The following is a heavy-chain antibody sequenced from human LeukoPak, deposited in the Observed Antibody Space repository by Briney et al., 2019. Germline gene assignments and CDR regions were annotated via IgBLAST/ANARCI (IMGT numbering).Heavy chain of an antibody. CDR2: IYSGGST. D-gene: IGHD6-13*01. CDR1: GFTVSSNY. Sequence: PGGSLRLSCAASGFTVSSNYMSWVRQAPGKGLEWVSVIYSGGSTYYADFVKGRFTISRDNSKNTLYLQMNSLRAEDTAVYYCARGRAAPLGYYYYGMDVWGQGTTVTVSS. V-gene: IGHV3-53*01. CDR3: ARGRAAPLGYYYYGMDV. J-gene: IGHJ6*02.